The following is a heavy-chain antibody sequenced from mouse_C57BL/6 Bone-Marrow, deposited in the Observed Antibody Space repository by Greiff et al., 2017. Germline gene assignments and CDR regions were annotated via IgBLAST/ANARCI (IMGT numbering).Heavy chain of an antibody. V-gene: IGHV5-4*01. CDR3: ARESNYGSSWGFAY. Sequence: EVMLVESGGGLVKPGGSLKLSCAASGFTFSSYAMSWVRQTPEKRLEWVATISDGGSYTYYPDNVKGRFTISRDNAKNNLYLQMSHLKSEDTAMYDCARESNYGSSWGFAYWGQGTLVTVSA. D-gene: IGHD1-1*01. CDR2: ISDGGSYT. CDR1: GFTFSSYA. J-gene: IGHJ3*01.